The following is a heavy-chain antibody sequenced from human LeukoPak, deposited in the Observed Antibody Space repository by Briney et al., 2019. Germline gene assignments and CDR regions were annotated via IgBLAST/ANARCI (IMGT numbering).Heavy chain of an antibody. CDR2: IYHSGST. J-gene: IGHJ2*01. CDR1: GYSISSGYY. D-gene: IGHD3-22*01. V-gene: IGHV4-38-2*02. Sequence: PSETLSLTCTVSGYSISSGYYWGWIRRPPGKGLEWIGSIYHSGSTYYNPSLKSRVTISVDTSKNQFSLKLSSVTAADTAVYYCARHGLRYDSSGYLHQYFDLWGRGTLVTVSS. CDR3: ARHGLRYDSSGYLHQYFDL.